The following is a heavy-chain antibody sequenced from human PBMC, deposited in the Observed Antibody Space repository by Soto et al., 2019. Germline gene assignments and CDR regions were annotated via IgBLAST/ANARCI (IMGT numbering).Heavy chain of an antibody. CDR3: ARDKTTGLFDY. Sequence: SETLSLTCAVYGGSFSGYYWSWIRQPPGKGLEWIGEINHSGSTNYNPSLKSRLTISVDTSKNQFSLKLTSVTAADTAVYYCARDKTTGLFDYWGQGTLVTASS. J-gene: IGHJ4*02. CDR2: INHSGST. V-gene: IGHV4-34*01. CDR1: GGSFSGYY. D-gene: IGHD1-7*01.